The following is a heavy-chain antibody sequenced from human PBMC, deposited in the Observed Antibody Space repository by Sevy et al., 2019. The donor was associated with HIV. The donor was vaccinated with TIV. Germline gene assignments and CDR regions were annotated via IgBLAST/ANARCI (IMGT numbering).Heavy chain of an antibody. Sequence: GGSLRLSCAASGFTFSSYWMSWVRQAPGKGLEWVANIKQDGSEKYYVDSVKGRFTISRDKAKNSLYLQMNSLRAEDTAVYYCAREPIMITFGGVIVYFDYWGQGTLVTVSS. CDR3: AREPIMITFGGVIVYFDY. CDR1: GFTFSSYW. J-gene: IGHJ4*02. CDR2: IKQDGSEK. V-gene: IGHV3-7*01. D-gene: IGHD3-16*02.